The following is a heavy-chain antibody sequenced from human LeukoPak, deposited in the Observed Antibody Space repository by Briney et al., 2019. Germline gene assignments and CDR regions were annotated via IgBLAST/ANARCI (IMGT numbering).Heavy chain of an antibody. CDR1: GFTFCSYA. CDR3: AKDTPVPQTSRKFDY. J-gene: IGHJ4*02. D-gene: IGHD2-2*01. CDR2: ISGSGSST. V-gene: IGHV3-23*01. Sequence: GGSLRLSCAASGFTFCSYAMSWVRQAPGERLEWVSAISGSGSSTYYADSVKGRFTISRDNSKNTLYLQMNSLRAEDTAVYYCAKDTPVPQTSRKFDYWGQGTLVTVSS.